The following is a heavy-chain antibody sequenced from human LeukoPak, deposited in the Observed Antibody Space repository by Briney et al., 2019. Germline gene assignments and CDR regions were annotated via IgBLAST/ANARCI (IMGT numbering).Heavy chain of an antibody. CDR3: AKWGPYDILTGRIN. J-gene: IGHJ4*02. Sequence: GGSLRLSCAASGFTFSSSAMSWVRQAPGKGLEWVSAISNNGGYTYYADSVQGRFTISRDNSKSTLCLQMNSLRAEDTAVYYCAKWGPYDILTGRINWGQGTLVTVSS. V-gene: IGHV3-23*01. D-gene: IGHD3-9*01. CDR2: ISNNGGYT. CDR1: GFTFSSSA.